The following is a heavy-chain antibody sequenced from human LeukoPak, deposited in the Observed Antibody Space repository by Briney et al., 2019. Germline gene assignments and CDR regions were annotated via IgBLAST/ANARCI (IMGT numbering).Heavy chain of an antibody. Sequence: PGGSLRLSCAASGFTFSSYWMHWVRQAPGKGLVWVSRINSDGSSTSYADSVKGRFTISRDNAKNTLYLQMNSLRAEDTAVYYCAKDRWREEEMAIFQDWGQGTLVTVSS. J-gene: IGHJ4*02. D-gene: IGHD5-24*01. CDR2: INSDGSST. CDR1: GFTFSSYW. V-gene: IGHV3-74*01. CDR3: AKDRWREEEMAIFQD.